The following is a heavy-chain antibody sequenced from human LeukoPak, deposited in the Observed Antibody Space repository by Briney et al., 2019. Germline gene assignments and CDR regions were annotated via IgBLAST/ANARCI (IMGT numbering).Heavy chain of an antibody. Sequence: GGSLRLSCAASGFIFSRYGMHWVRQAPGKGLEWVAVIWYDGRSRIYADSVKGRFTISRDNSRNTLYLQLNSLRVEDAAVYYCARGEFYYDSSGYPDYWGQGTLVTVSS. CDR3: ARGEFYYDSSGYPDY. CDR2: IWYDGRSR. CDR1: GFIFSRYG. V-gene: IGHV3-33*01. J-gene: IGHJ4*02. D-gene: IGHD3-22*01.